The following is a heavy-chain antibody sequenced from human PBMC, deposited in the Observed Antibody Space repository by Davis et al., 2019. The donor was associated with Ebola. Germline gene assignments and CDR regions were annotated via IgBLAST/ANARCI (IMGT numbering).Heavy chain of an antibody. CDR3: ASDYCSSTSCYSWYYYYGMDV. CDR1: GFTVSSNY. D-gene: IGHD2-2*01. J-gene: IGHJ6*02. Sequence: GESLKISCAASGFTVSSNYMSWVRQAPGKGLEWVSVIYSGGSTYYADSVKGRFTISRDNSKTTLYLQMNSLRAEDTAVYYCASDYCSSTSCYSWYYYYGMDVWGQGTTVTVSS. V-gene: IGHV3-66*01. CDR2: IYSGGST.